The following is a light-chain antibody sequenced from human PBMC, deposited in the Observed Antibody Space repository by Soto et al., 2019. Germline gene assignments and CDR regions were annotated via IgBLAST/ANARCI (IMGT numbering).Light chain of an antibody. Sequence: TVVPRSREELSACPGAEPTISCMASQFVSSNLAWYQQKPGQAPRLLIYGASTRATGIPARFSGSVSGTEFTLTIIRFQYSGCAVFYCQQYNNWAPYTVAQGTKVDI. J-gene: IGKJ2*01. CDR2: GAS. CDR3: QQYNNWAPYT. V-gene: IGKV3-15*01. CDR1: QFVSSN.